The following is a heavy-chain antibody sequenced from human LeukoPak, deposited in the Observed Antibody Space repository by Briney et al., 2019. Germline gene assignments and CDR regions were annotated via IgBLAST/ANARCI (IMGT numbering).Heavy chain of an antibody. Sequence: GASVKVSCKASGFTFTSSAVQWVRQARGQRLEWIGWIVGGSGDTNYAQKFQERVTITRDMSTSTAYVELSSLSSEDTAVYYCAAAYSVSDAFDIWGQGTMVTVSS. V-gene: IGHV1-58*01. CDR3: AAAYSVSDAFDI. CDR2: IVGGSGDT. D-gene: IGHD5/OR15-5a*01. J-gene: IGHJ3*02. CDR1: GFTFTSSA.